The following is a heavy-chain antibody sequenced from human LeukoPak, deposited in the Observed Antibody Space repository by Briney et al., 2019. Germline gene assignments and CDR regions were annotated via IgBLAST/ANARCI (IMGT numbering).Heavy chain of an antibody. Sequence: GGPLRLSCAAAGVSFSSSDMNWVRQAPGKGLKWVSYISSSVSTIYYADFVKGRFTISRDNAKISLCLQLNSLRAEDPAVSYRARVGASEGYWGQGTLVTVSS. V-gene: IGHV3-48*03. CDR3: ARVGASEGY. D-gene: IGHD1-26*01. J-gene: IGHJ4*02. CDR1: GVSFSSSD. CDR2: ISSSVSTI.